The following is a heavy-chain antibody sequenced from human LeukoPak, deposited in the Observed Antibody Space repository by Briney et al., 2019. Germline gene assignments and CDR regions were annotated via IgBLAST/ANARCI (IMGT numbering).Heavy chain of an antibody. D-gene: IGHD3-22*01. Sequence: ASVKVSCKASGYTFINHGINWVRQAPGQGLEWMGWISAYNSNTNYAQNLQGRVTMTTDTSTSTAYMELRSLRSDDTAVYYCARESAAGYYDSSGYYFSYFDSWGQGTLVTVSS. V-gene: IGHV1-18*01. CDR2: ISAYNSNT. CDR1: GYTFINHG. CDR3: ARESAAGYYDSSGYYFSYFDS. J-gene: IGHJ4*02.